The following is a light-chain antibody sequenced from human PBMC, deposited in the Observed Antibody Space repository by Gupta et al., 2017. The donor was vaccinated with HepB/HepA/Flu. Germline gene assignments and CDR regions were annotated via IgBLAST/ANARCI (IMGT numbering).Light chain of an antibody. V-gene: IGLV1-47*01. Sequence: QSVLTQPPSASGTPGQRVTISCSGSSSNFGTYNVYWYQQVPGTAPKRLIYRNNQRPSGVPDRFSGSKSGTSASLAISGLRAEEEADYYCEAWDDSMWGRFGGGTKLTVL. CDR1: SSNFGTYN. J-gene: IGLJ2*01. CDR2: RNN. CDR3: EAWDDSMWGR.